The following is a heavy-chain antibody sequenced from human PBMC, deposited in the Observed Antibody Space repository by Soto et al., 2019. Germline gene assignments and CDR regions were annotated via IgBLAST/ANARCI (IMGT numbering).Heavy chain of an antibody. CDR1: GGSISSYY. CDR3: ARGPPDYDSPFGEFDY. V-gene: IGHV4-59*01. D-gene: IGHD3-22*01. J-gene: IGHJ4*02. Sequence: SETLSLTCTVSGGSISSYYWSWIRQPPGKGLEWIGYIYYSGSTNYNPSLKSRVTISVDTSKNQFSLKLSSVTAADTAVYYCARGPPDYDSPFGEFDYWGQGTLVTVSS. CDR2: IYYSGST.